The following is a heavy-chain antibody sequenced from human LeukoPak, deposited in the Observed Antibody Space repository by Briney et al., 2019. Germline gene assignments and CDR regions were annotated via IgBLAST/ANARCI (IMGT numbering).Heavy chain of an antibody. CDR3: ARVRYCPSTSCP. CDR2: INHSGST. Sequence: PSETLSLTCAVDAGSCNAFSWGRLPPPPGMGLVWVGEINHSGSTNYNPSLKSRVTISVDTSKNQFSLKLSSVTAADTAVYYCARVRYCPSTSCPWGQGTLVTVSS. J-gene: IGHJ5*02. V-gene: IGHV4-34*01. D-gene: IGHD2-2*01. CDR1: AGSCNAFS.